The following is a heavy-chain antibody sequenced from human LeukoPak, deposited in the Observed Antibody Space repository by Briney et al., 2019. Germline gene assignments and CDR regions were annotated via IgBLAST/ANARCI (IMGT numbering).Heavy chain of an antibody. V-gene: IGHV4-59*12. J-gene: IGHJ3*02. D-gene: IGHD3-22*01. CDR2: IYYSGST. CDR3: ARGYYDSRDDAFDI. Sequence: PSETLSLTCTVSGGSISSYYWSWIRQPPGKGLEWIGYIYYSGSTNYNPSLKSRVTISVDTSKNQFSLKLSSVTAADTAVYYCARGYYDSRDDAFDIWGQGTMVTVSS. CDR1: GGSISSYY.